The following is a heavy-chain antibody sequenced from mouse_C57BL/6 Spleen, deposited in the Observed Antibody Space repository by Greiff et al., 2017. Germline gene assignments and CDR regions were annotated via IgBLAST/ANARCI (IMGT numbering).Heavy chain of an antibody. J-gene: IGHJ4*01. CDR3: ARCPSRPSYAMDY. CDR2: IDPSDSYT. Sequence: QVQLQQPGAELVMPGASVKLSCKASGYTFTSYWMHWVKQRPGQGLEWIGEIDPSDSYTNYNQKFKGKSTLTVDQSSSTAYMQLSSLTSEDSAVYYGARCPSRPSYAMDYWGQGTSVTVSS. CDR1: GYTFTSYW. V-gene: IGHV1-69*01.